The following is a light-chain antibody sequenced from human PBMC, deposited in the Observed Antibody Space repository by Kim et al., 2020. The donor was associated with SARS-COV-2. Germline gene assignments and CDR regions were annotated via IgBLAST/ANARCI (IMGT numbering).Light chain of an antibody. CDR3: CSYTGSYWV. CDR1: SSDVGSYNL. V-gene: IGLV2-23*01. Sequence: QSALTQPASVSGSPGQSITISCTGTSSDVGSYNLVSWYQQHPGKAPKLMIYEGSKRPSGVSNRFSASKSGNTASLTISGLQAEDEADYYCCSYTGSYWVFGGWTQLTVL. J-gene: IGLJ3*02. CDR2: EGS.